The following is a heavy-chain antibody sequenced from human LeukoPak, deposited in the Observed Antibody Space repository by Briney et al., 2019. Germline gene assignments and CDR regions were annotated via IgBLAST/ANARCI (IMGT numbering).Heavy chain of an antibody. CDR1: GFTFSSYA. V-gene: IGHV3-30-3*01. Sequence: GGAPRLSCAASGFTFSSYAMYWVREAPGKGLEWVAVISYDVSNKHYADSVKGRFTISRDNSKNTLHLQMNRLRAEDTAVYYSARDKYYYGSGTQNDVDNWGQGALVTVSS. D-gene: IGHD3-10*01. J-gene: IGHJ4*02. CDR2: ISYDVSNK. CDR3: ARDKYYYGSGTQNDVDN.